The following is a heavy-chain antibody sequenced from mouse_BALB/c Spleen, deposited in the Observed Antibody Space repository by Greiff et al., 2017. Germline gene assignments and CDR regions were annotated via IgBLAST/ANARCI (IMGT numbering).Heavy chain of an antibody. J-gene: IGHJ3*01. D-gene: IGHD1-1*01. CDR2: IWAGGST. CDR3: AREDYGSSPFAY. Sequence: VQLKESGPGLVAPSQSLSITCPVSGFSLTSYGVHWVRQPPGKGLEWLGVIWAGGSTNYNSALMSRLSISKDNSKSQVFLKMNSLQTDDTAMYYCAREDYGSSPFAYWGQGTLVTVSA. CDR1: GFSLTSYG. V-gene: IGHV2-9*02.